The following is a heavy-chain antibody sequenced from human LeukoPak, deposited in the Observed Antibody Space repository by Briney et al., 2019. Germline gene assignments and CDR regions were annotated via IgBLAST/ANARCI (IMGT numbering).Heavy chain of an antibody. CDR3: ARGPLGTPYYFDY. CDR2: IYTSGST. J-gene: IGHJ4*02. V-gene: IGHV4-61*02. D-gene: IGHD7-27*01. CDR1: GGSISSGSYY. Sequence: SETLSLTCTVSGGSISSGSYYWSWIRQPAGKGLEWIGRIYTSGSTNYNPSLKSRVTISVDTSKNQFSLKLSSVTAADTAVYYCARGPLGTPYYFDYWGQGTLVTVSS.